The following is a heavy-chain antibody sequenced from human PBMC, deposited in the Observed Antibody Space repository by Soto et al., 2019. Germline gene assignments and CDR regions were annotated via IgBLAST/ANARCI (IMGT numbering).Heavy chain of an antibody. CDR2: ISGSGGST. CDR1: GFTFSSYV. Sequence: EVQLLESGGGLVQPGGSLRLSCAASGFTFSSYVMSWVRQAPGKGLEWVSAISGSGGSTYYADSVKGRFTISRDNSKNTLYLQMNSLRAEDTAVYYCAKAIIVATISRPLNWGQGTLVTVSS. J-gene: IGHJ4*02. D-gene: IGHD5-12*01. V-gene: IGHV3-23*01. CDR3: AKAIIVATISRPLN.